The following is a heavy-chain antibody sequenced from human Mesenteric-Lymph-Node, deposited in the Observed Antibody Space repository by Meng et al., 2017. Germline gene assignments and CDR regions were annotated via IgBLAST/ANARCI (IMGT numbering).Heavy chain of an antibody. CDR3: TRGEV. V-gene: IGHV3-21*01. D-gene: IGHD1-26*01. CDR2: ISSSGDVT. CDR1: GFTVSSNE. J-gene: IGHJ4*02. Sequence: GGSLRLSCAASGFTVSSNEMSWVRQAPGKGLEWVSAISSSGDVTYHAESVKGRFTISRDNAENSLFLQMNSLGAEDTAVYYCTRGEVWGQGTQVTVSS.